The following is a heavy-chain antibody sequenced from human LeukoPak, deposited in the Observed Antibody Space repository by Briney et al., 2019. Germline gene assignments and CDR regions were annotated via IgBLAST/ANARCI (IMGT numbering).Heavy chain of an antibody. V-gene: IGHV3-23*01. J-gene: IGHJ5*02. D-gene: IGHD2-15*01. Sequence: GGSLRLSCVASGFTFNNYAMTWVRQAPGKGLEWVSAISGSGGSTYYADSVKGRFTISRDNSKNTLYLQMNSLRAEDTAVYYCAKGGYCSGGSCYNWFDPWGQGTLVTVSS. CDR3: AKGGYCSGGSCYNWFDP. CDR1: GFTFNNYA. CDR2: ISGSGGST.